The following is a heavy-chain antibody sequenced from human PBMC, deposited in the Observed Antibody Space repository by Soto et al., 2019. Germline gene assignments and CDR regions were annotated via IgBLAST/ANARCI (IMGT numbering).Heavy chain of an antibody. Sequence: GASVKVACKASGGTFSSYTISWVRQAPGQGLEWMGRIIPILGIANYAQKFQGRVTIPADKSTSTAYMELRSLRSEDTAVYYCARGAAYCTNGVCSKFDYWGQGPLVNVS. CDR2: IIPILGIA. CDR3: ARGAAYCTNGVCSKFDY. J-gene: IGHJ4*02. V-gene: IGHV1-69*02. D-gene: IGHD2-8*01. CDR1: GGTFSSYT.